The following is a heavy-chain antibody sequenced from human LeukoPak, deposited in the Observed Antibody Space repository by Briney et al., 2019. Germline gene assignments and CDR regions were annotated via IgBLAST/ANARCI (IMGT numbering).Heavy chain of an antibody. J-gene: IGHJ5*02. V-gene: IGHV4-59*01. D-gene: IGHD1-1*01. Sequence: SETLSLTCTVCGGSISSYYWSLVRQPPGKGLEWIGYIYYSGSTNYNPSLKSRVTISVDTSKNQCSLMLSSVPAADTAVYYCARGGYTGTNLNWVDPWGQGTLVTVSS. CDR3: ARGGYTGTNLNWVDP. CDR2: IYYSGST. CDR1: GGSISSYY.